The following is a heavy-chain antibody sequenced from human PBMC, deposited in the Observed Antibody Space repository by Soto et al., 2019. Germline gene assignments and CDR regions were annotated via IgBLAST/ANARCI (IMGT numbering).Heavy chain of an antibody. CDR1: GGSISSSGYY. D-gene: IGHD4-17*01. V-gene: IGHV4-39*01. CDR3: ARLPHYGDPKAGI. CDR2: INYGGSP. J-gene: IGHJ4*02. Sequence: SETLSLTCTVSGGSISSSGYYWGWIRQPPGKGLEWIGSINYGGSPYYIPSLKSRVTISVDTSKNQFSLKLSSVTAADTAVYYCARLPHYGDPKAGIWGRGTLVT.